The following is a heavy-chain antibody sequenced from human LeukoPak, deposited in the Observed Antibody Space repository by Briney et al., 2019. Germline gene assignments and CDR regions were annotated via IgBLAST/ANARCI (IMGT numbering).Heavy chain of an antibody. J-gene: IGHJ4*02. CDR1: GGSISGYY. CDR2: IYYSGGT. CDR3: ARLRGGRGEYNFDY. D-gene: IGHD3-16*01. V-gene: IGHV4-59*01. Sequence: PSETLSLTCTVSGGSISGYYWSWIRQPPGKGLEWIGYIYYSGGTNYNPSLKSRVTISVDTSKNQFSLELSSVTAADTAVYYCARLRGGRGEYNFDYWGQGTLVTVSS.